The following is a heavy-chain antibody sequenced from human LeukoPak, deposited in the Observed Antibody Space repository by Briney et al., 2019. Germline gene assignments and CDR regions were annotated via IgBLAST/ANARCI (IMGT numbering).Heavy chain of an antibody. CDR1: GFTFSSHW. J-gene: IGHJ3*01. CDR3: ATFRFLGT. CDR2: IKPGGNEK. Sequence: GGSLRLSCAASGFTFSSHWMSWVRQAPGKGLEWVANIKPGGNEKYYVDSVKGRFTISRDNVKNSLYLQMNSLRAEDTAIYYCATFRFLGTWGQGTMVTVSP. D-gene: IGHD3-3*01. V-gene: IGHV3-7*03.